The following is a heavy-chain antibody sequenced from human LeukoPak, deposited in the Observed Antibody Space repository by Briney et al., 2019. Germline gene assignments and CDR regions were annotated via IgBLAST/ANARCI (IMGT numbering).Heavy chain of an antibody. D-gene: IGHD6-19*01. Sequence: PSETLSLTCTVSGGSISSYYWSWIRQPPGKGLEWIGYIYYGGSTYYNPSLKSRLTMSVATSKNQFSLKLSSVTAADTATYYCARAQWLLKQYFDSWGQGALVTVSS. CDR2: IYYGGST. CDR3: ARAQWLLKQYFDS. J-gene: IGHJ4*02. CDR1: GGSISSYY. V-gene: IGHV4-30-4*01.